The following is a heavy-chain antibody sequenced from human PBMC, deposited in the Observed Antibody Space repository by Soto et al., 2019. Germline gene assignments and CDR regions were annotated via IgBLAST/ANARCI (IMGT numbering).Heavy chain of an antibody. D-gene: IGHD6-13*01. CDR2: MNPNSGNT. CDR1: GYTFTSYD. CDR3: ARERSAAGTGWFDP. V-gene: IGHV1-8*01. Sequence: QVQLVQSGAEVKKPGASVKVSCKASGYTFTSYDINWVRQTTGQGLEWMGWMNPNSGNTGYAQKFQGRVTMTRNTSISTAYMELSSLRSEDTAVYYCARERSAAGTGWFDPWGQGTLVTVSS. J-gene: IGHJ5*02.